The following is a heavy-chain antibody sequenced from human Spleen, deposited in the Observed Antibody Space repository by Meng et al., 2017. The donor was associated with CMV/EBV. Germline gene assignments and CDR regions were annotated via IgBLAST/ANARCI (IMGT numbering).Heavy chain of an antibody. CDR2: ISAYNGNT. Sequence: ASVKVSCKASGYTFTSYGINWVRQAPGQGLEWMGWISAYNGNTNYAHKLQGRVTMTTDTSTSTAYMELRGLRSDDTAVYYCARDAGTIAVSGIGDYWGQGTLVTVSS. CDR3: ARDAGTIAVSGIGDY. J-gene: IGHJ4*02. V-gene: IGHV1-18*01. D-gene: IGHD6-19*01. CDR1: GYTFTSYG.